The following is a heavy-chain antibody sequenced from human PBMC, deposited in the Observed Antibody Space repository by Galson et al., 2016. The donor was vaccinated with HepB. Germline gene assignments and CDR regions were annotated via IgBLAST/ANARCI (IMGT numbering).Heavy chain of an antibody. Sequence: SLRLSCAASGFTFSSYAMSWVRQAPGKGLEWVSSISGSGGSTYYADSVKGRFTISRDNSKNTLYLQMDSLRAEETAVYYCPKGRSLSAAVSIWFDPWGQGALVTVSS. CDR3: PKGRSLSAAVSIWFDP. D-gene: IGHD6-13*01. V-gene: IGHV3-23*01. CDR1: GFTFSSYA. J-gene: IGHJ5*02. CDR2: ISGSGGST.